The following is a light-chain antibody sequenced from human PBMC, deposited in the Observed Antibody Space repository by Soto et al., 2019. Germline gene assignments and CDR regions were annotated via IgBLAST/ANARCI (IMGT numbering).Light chain of an antibody. CDR2: DAS. CDR3: HQYNTWT. V-gene: IGKV1-5*01. J-gene: IGKJ1*01. CDR1: ESISRW. Sequence: DIQMTQSPSTVSASVGDRVTITCRASESISRWLAWYQQEPGKAPNLLIYDASDLESGVPSRFSGSGSGTEFTLTISSLQPEDFATYYCHQYNTWTFGQGTKVEIK.